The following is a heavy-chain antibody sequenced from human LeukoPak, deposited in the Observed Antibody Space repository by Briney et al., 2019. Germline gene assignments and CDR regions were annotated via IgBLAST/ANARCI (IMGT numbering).Heavy chain of an antibody. V-gene: IGHV3-23*01. Sequence: HPGGSLRLSCAASGFTFSRYPMSWVRQAPGKGLEWVLGISGSGGTTYSADSVKGRFTISRDNSKNTLHLQMNSLRAEDTAVYHCAKRGPTNEDYYYYAMDVWGQGTTVTVSS. CDR2: ISGSGGTT. CDR1: GFTFSRYP. D-gene: IGHD1-1*01. CDR3: AKRGPTNEDYYYYAMDV. J-gene: IGHJ6*02.